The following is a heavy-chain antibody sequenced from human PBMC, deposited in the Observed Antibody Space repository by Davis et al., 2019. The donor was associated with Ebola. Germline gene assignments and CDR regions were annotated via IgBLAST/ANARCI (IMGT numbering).Heavy chain of an antibody. CDR3: VREAGGGSYADV. Sequence: PGGSLRLSCTAFAFSFGTYGMHWVRQAPGKGLEWVASMSYHGSHTSYIDSVKGRFTISRDNSKNSLYLQMFSLRDEDTAVYYCVREAGGGSYADVWGKGTTVTVSS. CDR1: AFSFGTYG. D-gene: IGHD1-26*01. J-gene: IGHJ6*04. CDR2: MSYHGSHT. V-gene: IGHV3-30*03.